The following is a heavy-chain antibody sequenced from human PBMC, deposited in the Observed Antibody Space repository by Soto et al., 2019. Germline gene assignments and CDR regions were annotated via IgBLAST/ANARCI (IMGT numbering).Heavy chain of an antibody. CDR2: IYHSGST. CDR1: GGSISSGGYS. V-gene: IGHV4-30-2*01. J-gene: IGHJ5*02. Sequence: SETLSLTCAVSGGSISSGGYSWSWIRQPPGKGLEWIGYIYHSGSTYYNPSLKSRVTISRDKSNNTLYLQMRRVRAEDTAVYFCARHHHPRGTVGATSPLDPWGQGTQVTVSS. D-gene: IGHD1-26*01. CDR3: ARHHHPRGTVGATSPLDP.